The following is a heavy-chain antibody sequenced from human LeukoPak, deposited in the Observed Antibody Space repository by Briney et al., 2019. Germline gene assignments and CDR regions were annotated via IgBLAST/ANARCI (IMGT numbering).Heavy chain of an antibody. CDR1: GYSFTSYW. Sequence: KNGESLKISCKGSGYSFTSYWIGWVRQMPGKGLEWMGIIYPGDSDTRYSPSFQGQVTISADKSISTAYLQWSSLKASDTAMYYCARVALVATISVWYFDYWGQGTLVTVSS. CDR2: IYPGDSDT. CDR3: ARVALVATISVWYFDY. J-gene: IGHJ4*02. D-gene: IGHD5-12*01. V-gene: IGHV5-51*01.